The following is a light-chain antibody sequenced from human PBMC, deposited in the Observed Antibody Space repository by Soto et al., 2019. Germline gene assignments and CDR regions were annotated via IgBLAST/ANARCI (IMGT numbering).Light chain of an antibody. J-gene: IGLJ2*01. CDR2: DVS. CDR3: SSYTSSSTLVV. Sequence: QSALTQPASVSGSPRQSITISCTGTSSDVGGYNYVSWYQQHPGKAPKLMIYDVSNRPSGVSNRFSGSKSDNTASLTTSGLQAEDEADYYCSSYTSSSTLVVFGGGTKLTVL. CDR1: SSDVGGYNY. V-gene: IGLV2-14*01.